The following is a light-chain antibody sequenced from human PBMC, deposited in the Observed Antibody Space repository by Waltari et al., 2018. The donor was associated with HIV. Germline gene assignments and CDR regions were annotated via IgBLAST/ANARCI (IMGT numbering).Light chain of an antibody. CDR2: RNN. CDR3: AAWDDSLSGQWV. J-gene: IGLJ3*02. V-gene: IGLV1-47*01. Sequence: QSVLTQPPSASGTPGQRVTISCYGSSSNIGSNFLYWYQQLPGTAPKLLIYRNNQRPSGVPDRFSGSKSGTSASLAISGLRSEDEADYYCAAWDDSLSGQWVFGGGTKLTVL. CDR1: SSNIGSNF.